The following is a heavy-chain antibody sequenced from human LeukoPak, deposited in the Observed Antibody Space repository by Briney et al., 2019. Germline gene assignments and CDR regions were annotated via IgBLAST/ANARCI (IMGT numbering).Heavy chain of an antibody. CDR2: IRYDGSNK. V-gene: IGHV3-30*02. J-gene: IGHJ3*02. CDR3: ARSSSTFDAFDI. CDR1: GFTFSSYG. Sequence: LAGGSLRLSCAASGFTFSSYGMHWVRQAPGKGLEWVAFIRYDGSNKYYADSVKGRFTISRDNSKNTLYLQMNSLRAEDTAVYYCARSSSTFDAFDIWGQGTMVTVSS. D-gene: IGHD6-13*01.